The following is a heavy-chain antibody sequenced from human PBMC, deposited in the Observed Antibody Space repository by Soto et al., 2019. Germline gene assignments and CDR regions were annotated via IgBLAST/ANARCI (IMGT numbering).Heavy chain of an antibody. D-gene: IGHD2-21*02. V-gene: IGHV1-69*02. CDR1: GGSFSSYT. CDR3: ARRRYCGADCYKNYYFGMDV. Sequence: QAQLVQSGAEVKKPGSSVRLSCSTSGGSFSSYTLNWVRQAPGQGLEWLGRIIPVLTITDYAQKFRGRLTITAAKSSNPAYMALTSLRSDDTAVYYCARRRYCGADCYKNYYFGMDVWGQGTTVTVSS. J-gene: IGHJ6*02. CDR2: IIPVLTIT.